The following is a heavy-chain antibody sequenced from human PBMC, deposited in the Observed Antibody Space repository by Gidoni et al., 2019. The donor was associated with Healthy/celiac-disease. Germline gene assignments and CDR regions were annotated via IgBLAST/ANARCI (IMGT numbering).Heavy chain of an antibody. CDR3: ARRGDSYSSSWYMYGRSSHDWYFDL. J-gene: IGHJ2*01. CDR1: GGSISSSSYY. D-gene: IGHD6-13*01. CDR2: IYYSGST. Sequence: QLQLQESGPGLVKPSETLSLTCTVSGGSISSSSYYWGWLRQPPGKGLVWIGSIYYSGSTYYNPSLKGRVTISVDTSKNQFSLKLSSVTAADTAVYYCARRGDSYSSSWYMYGRSSHDWYFDLWGRGTLVTVSS. V-gene: IGHV4-39*07.